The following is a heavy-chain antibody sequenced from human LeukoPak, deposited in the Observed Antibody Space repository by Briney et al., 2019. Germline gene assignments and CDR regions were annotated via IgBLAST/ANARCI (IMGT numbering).Heavy chain of an antibody. CDR3: TTDRRGQRLWLPYYYMDV. D-gene: IGHD5-18*01. CDR2: IKSKTDGGTT. V-gene: IGHV3-15*01. CDR1: GFTFSNAW. J-gene: IGHJ6*03. Sequence: GGSLRLSCAASGFTFSNAWMSWVRQAPGKGLEWVGRIKSKTDGGTTDYAAPVKGRFTISRDDSKNTLYLQMNSLKTEDTAVYYCTTDRRGQRLWLPYYYMDVWGKGTTVTVSS.